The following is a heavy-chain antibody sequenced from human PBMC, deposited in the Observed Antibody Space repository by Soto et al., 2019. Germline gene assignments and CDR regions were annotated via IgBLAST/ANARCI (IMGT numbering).Heavy chain of an antibody. V-gene: IGHV3-23*01. J-gene: IGHJ4*02. CDR3: ARWSYLDY. CDR2: ISGSDGKT. D-gene: IGHD3-3*01. CDR1: GFSFGSYA. Sequence: GGSLRLSCAASGFSFGSYALSWVRQAPGKGLEWVSTISGSDGKTFYADSVKGRFSISRDTSQNTLYPQMNSLRADDTAIYYCARWSYLDYWGQGTRVTVSS.